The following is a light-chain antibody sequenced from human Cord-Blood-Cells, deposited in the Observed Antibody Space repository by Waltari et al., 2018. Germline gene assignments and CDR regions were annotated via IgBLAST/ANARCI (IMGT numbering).Light chain of an antibody. CDR2: GNS. CDR3: QSYDSSLSGYV. J-gene: IGLJ1*01. V-gene: IGLV1-40*01. CDR1: SSTIGAGYD. Sequence: SVLTQPPSVSGAPGQRVTIPCTGSSSTIGAGYDVHWYPQLPGTAPKLLIYGNSNRPSGVPDRFSGSKSGTSASLAITGLQAEDEADYYCQSYDSSLSGYVFGTGTKVTVL.